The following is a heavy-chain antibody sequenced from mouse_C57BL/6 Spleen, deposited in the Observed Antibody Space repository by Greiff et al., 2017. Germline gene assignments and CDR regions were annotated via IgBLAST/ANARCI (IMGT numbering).Heavy chain of an antibody. J-gene: IGHJ2*01. Sequence: VQLQQSGPELVKPGASVKISCKASGYAFSSSWMNWVKQRPGKGLEWIGRIYPGDGDTNYNGKFKGKATLTADKSSSTAYMHLSSLTSEDSAVYFCARDGYYPYYFDYWGQGTTLTVSS. D-gene: IGHD2-3*01. CDR3: ARDGYYPYYFDY. CDR1: GYAFSSSW. V-gene: IGHV1-82*01. CDR2: IYPGDGDT.